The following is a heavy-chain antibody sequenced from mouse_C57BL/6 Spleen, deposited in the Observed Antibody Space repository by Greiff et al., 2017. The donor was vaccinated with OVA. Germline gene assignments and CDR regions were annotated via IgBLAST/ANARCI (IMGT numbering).Heavy chain of an antibody. J-gene: IGHJ3*01. CDR3: AQTTGGFAY. CDR2: IDPSDSYT. CDR1: GYTFTSYW. Sequence: QVQLQQSGAELVKPGASVKLSCKASGYTFTSYWMQWVKQRPGQGLEWIGEIDPSDSYTNYNQKFKGKATLTVDTSSSTAYMQLSSLTSEDSAVYYCAQTTGGFAYWGQGTLVTVSA. V-gene: IGHV1-50*01. D-gene: IGHD1-1*01.